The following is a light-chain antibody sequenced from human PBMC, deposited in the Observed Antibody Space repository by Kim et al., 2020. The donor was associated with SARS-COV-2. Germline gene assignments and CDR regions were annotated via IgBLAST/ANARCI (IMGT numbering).Light chain of an antibody. Sequence: TVTISCNRSSGSIGSNYVQWYQQRPGSAPTTVIYEDNQRPSGVPDRFSGSIDSSSNSASLTISGLKTEDEADYYCQSYDSSNHAVFGGGTQLTVL. J-gene: IGLJ7*01. V-gene: IGLV6-57*03. CDR1: SGSIGSNY. CDR2: EDN. CDR3: QSYDSSNHAV.